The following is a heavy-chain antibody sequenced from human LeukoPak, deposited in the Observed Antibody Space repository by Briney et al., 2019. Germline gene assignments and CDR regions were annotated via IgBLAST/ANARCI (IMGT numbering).Heavy chain of an antibody. CDR2: MYYSGST. J-gene: IGHJ6*03. D-gene: IGHD3-10*01. V-gene: IGHV4-39*07. Sequence: PSETLSPTCTVSGGSISRSSYYWGWIRQPPGKGLEWIGSMYYSGSTFYNPSLKSRVTILVDTSKNQFSLKLSSVTAADTAVYYCARDYGSGRRYYYMDVWGKGTTVTVSS. CDR3: ARDYGSGRRYYYMDV. CDR1: GGSISRSSYY.